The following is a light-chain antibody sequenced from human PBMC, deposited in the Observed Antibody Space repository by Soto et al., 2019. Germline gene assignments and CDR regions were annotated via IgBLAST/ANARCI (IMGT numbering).Light chain of an antibody. V-gene: IGKV3-15*01. CDR2: GAS. CDR1: QSVSSQ. J-gene: IGKJ1*01. Sequence: EIVRTQSPATLSVSPGGRATVACRASQSVSSQLAWYQQKPGQAPRLLIYGASTRATGIPARFSGGGSGTEFTLTISSLQSEDFALYYCQQYDNWPRTFGQGTKVDIK. CDR3: QQYDNWPRT.